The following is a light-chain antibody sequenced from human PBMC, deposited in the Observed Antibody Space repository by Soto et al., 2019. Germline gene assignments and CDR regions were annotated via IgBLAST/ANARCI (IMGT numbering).Light chain of an antibody. CDR2: TYD. CDR1: SGNIGTYT. CDR3: AAWDDRVNGVV. J-gene: IGLJ2*01. Sequence: QYVLTQPPSVSGTPGQSITISCSGSSGNIGTYTLNGYQHLPGTAPKLLFSTYDQRPSGVADRFSGSKSGTSASLAISGLQSEDEADYYCAAWDDRVNGVVFGGGTKLTGL. V-gene: IGLV1-44*01.